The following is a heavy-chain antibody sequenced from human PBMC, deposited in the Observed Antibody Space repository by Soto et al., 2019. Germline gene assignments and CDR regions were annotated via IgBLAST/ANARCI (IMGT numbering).Heavy chain of an antibody. V-gene: IGHV1-18*01. D-gene: IGHD3-22*01. Sequence: QVQLVQSGAEVKKPGASVKVSCKASGYTFTSYGISWVRQAPGQGRAWMGWISAYNGNTNYAQKLQGRLTMTTDTYTSIGYMELRTLRSDDTAVYYCARDPVHGSDDSSGYSPDASDIWGQGTMVTVSS. CDR3: ARDPVHGSDDSSGYSPDASDI. CDR2: ISAYNGNT. J-gene: IGHJ3*02. CDR1: GYTFTSYG.